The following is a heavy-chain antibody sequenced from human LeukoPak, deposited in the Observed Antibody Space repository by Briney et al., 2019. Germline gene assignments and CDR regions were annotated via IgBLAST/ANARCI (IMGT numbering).Heavy chain of an antibody. J-gene: IGHJ4*02. Sequence: ASVKVSCKASGGTFSSYAISWVRQAPGQGLEWMGRIILIFGTANYAQKFQGRVTITTDESTSTAYMELSSLRSEDTAVYYCATERHYYDSSGYYHLVDYWGQGTLVTVSS. V-gene: IGHV1-69*05. CDR3: ATERHYYDSSGYYHLVDY. D-gene: IGHD3-22*01. CDR2: IILIFGTA. CDR1: GGTFSSYA.